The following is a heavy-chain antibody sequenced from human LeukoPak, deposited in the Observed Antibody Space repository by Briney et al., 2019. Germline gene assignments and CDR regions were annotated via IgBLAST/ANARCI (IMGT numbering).Heavy chain of an antibody. CDR2: IYSGGST. V-gene: IGHV3-53*04. D-gene: IGHD3-22*01. CDR1: GFTVSSNY. Sequence: PGGSLRLSCAASGFTVSSNYMSWVRQAPGKGLEWVSVIYSGGSTYYADSVKGRFTISRHNSKNTLYLQMNSLRAEDTAVYYCARNYYDSSGYWPNWGQGTLVTVSS. J-gene: IGHJ4*02. CDR3: ARNYYDSSGYWPN.